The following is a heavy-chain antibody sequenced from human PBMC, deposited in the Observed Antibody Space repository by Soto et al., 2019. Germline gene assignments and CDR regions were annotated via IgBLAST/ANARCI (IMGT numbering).Heavy chain of an antibody. J-gene: IGHJ4*02. D-gene: IGHD3-22*01. CDR2: ISAYNGNT. V-gene: IGHV1-18*01. Sequence: ASVKVSCKASGYTFTSYGISWVRQAPGQGLEWMGWISAYNGNTNYAQKLQGRVTMTTDTSTSTAYMELRSLRSDDTAVYYCARDYITMIVVVHLGYWGQGTLGTV. CDR1: GYTFTSYG. CDR3: ARDYITMIVVVHLGY.